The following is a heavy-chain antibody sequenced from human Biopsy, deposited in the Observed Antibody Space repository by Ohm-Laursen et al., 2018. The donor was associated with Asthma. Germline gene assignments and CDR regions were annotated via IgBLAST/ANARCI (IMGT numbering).Heavy chain of an antibody. Sequence: SLRLSCSAPGFNFHNYGMNWVRRAPGKGLEWVAQILFDGRKINYPDSVKGRFTISRDNSKNMVYPQMNSLRPEDTAVYYCAKDRVAGRSYYFDYWGQGSLVSVSS. CDR2: ILFDGRKI. J-gene: IGHJ4*02. CDR1: GFNFHNYG. CDR3: AKDRVAGRSYYFDY. V-gene: IGHV3-30*18. D-gene: IGHD6-13*01.